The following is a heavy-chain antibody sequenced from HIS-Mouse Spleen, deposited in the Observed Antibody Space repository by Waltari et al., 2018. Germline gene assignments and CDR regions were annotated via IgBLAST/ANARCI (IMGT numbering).Heavy chain of an antibody. J-gene: IGHJ4*02. CDR2: IYYSGST. D-gene: IGHD1-26*01. CDR1: GGSISSSSYY. CDR3: ARDRELYFDY. V-gene: IGHV4-39*07. Sequence: GPGLVKPSETLSLTCTVSGGSISSSSYYWGWIRQPPGKGLEWIGSIYYSGSTYYNPSLKSRVTISVDTSKNQFSLKLSSVTAADTAVYYCARDRELYFDYWGQGTLVTVSS.